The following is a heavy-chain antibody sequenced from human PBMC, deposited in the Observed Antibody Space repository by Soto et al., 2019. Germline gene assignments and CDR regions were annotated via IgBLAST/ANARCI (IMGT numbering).Heavy chain of an antibody. CDR2: TYYRSKWYN. Sequence: PSQTLSLTCVISGDSVSSNSAAWNWIRQSPSRGLEWLGRTYYRSKWYNDYAVSVKSRITINPDTSKNQFSLQLNSVTPEDTAVYYCARDRHGLNPDDYALRNWFDPWGQGTLVTVSS. CDR1: GDSVSSNSAA. D-gene: IGHD4-17*01. CDR3: ARDRHGLNPDDYALRNWFDP. V-gene: IGHV6-1*01. J-gene: IGHJ5*02.